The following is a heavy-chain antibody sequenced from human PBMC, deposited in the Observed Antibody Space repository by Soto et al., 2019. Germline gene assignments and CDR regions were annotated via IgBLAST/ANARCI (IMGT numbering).Heavy chain of an antibody. CDR1: GVTFRSYW. CDR2: INSDGSST. J-gene: IGHJ6*03. Sequence: EVQLVESGGGLVQPGGSLSLSCAASGVTFRSYWMHWVRQAPGKGLVWVSRINSDGSSTNYADSVKGRFTISSDNAKNTLYLQMTRLRAEVTADYYRAFKHSSSWAYYYYYMDVWGKGSTVTVSS. CDR3: AFKHSSSWAYYYYYMDV. D-gene: IGHD6-13*01. V-gene: IGHV3-74*01.